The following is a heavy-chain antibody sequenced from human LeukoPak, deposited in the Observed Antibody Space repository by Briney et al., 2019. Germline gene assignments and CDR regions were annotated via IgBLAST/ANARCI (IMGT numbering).Heavy chain of an antibody. J-gene: IGHJ6*03. Sequence: GSLRLSCAASGFTFSSYAMHWVRQAPGKGLEWVAVISYDGSNKYYADSVKGRFTISRDNSKNTLYLQMNSLRAEDTAVYYCARVPGYYDFWSALGHYYYYMDVWGKGTTVTVSS. D-gene: IGHD3-3*01. CDR2: ISYDGSNK. CDR3: ARVPGYYDFWSALGHYYYYMDV. V-gene: IGHV3-30-3*01. CDR1: GFTFSSYA.